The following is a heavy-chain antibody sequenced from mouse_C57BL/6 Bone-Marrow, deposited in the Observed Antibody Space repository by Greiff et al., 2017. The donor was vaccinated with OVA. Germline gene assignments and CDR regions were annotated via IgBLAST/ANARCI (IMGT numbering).Heavy chain of an antibody. J-gene: IGHJ1*03. CDR1: EYEFPSHD. CDR2: INSDGGST. CDR3: ERLVYYYGSSPYWYFDV. Sequence: EVQLVESGGGLVQPGESLKLSCESYEYEFPSHDMSWVRKTPEKGLELVAAINSDGGSTYYTDTLKGRFIFSGDNTTKTLYLQISSLRSEDTALYYCERLVYYYGSSPYWYFDVWGTGTTVTVSS. V-gene: IGHV5-2*01. D-gene: IGHD1-1*01.